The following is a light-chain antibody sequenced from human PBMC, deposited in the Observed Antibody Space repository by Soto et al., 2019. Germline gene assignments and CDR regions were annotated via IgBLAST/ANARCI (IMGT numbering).Light chain of an antibody. CDR1: QSVSSN. J-gene: IGKJ1*01. CDR3: QQYGNSPWT. V-gene: IGKV3-20*01. Sequence: EIVMTQSPATLSVSPGERVTLSCRASQSVSSNLAWYQQKPCQAPRLLIYGASARATGIPDRFSGTGSGTDFTLTISRLEPEDFAVYYCQQYGNSPWTFGQGTKVDIK. CDR2: GAS.